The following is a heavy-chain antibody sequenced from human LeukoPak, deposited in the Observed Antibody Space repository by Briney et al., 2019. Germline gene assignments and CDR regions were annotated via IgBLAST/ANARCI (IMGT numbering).Heavy chain of an antibody. CDR3: ARPVYNGDDEYFDH. CDR2: IYPGDSDT. CDR1: GYNFDIFW. V-gene: IGHV5-51*01. Sequence: GESLKISCEGSGYNFDIFWIGWVRQMPGKGLEWMGSIYPGDSDTKYSPSFQGQVTISADKSISTAYLQWSSLKASDTAMYFCARPVYNGDDEYFDHWGQGALVTVSS. J-gene: IGHJ4*02. D-gene: IGHD4-17*01.